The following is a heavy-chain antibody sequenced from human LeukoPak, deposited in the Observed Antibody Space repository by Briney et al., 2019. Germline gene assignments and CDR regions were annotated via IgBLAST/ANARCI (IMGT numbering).Heavy chain of an antibody. CDR3: VFHYDFWSGYSTIDY. CDR1: GFTFSNAW. V-gene: IGHV3-15*01. Sequence: PGGSLRLSCAASGFTFSNAWMSWVRQAPGKGLEWVGRIKSKTDGGTTDYAAPVKGRFTISRDDSKNTLYLQMNSLKTEDTAAYYCVFHYDFWSGYSTIDYWGQGTLVTVSS. CDR2: IKSKTDGGTT. J-gene: IGHJ4*02. D-gene: IGHD3-3*01.